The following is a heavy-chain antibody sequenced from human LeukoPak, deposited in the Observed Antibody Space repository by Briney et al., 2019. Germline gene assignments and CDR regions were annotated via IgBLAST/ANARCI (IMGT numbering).Heavy chain of an antibody. J-gene: IGHJ4*02. CDR1: GFTVGSNY. D-gene: IGHD3-22*01. CDR3: ASHMFYYDSTALRY. V-gene: IGHV3-66*04. CDR2: IYRGGST. Sequence: PGGSLRLSCAASGFTVGSNYMSWVRQAPGKGLEWVSIIYRGGSTNYADSVKGRFTISRDTSKNTLYLQMNSLRAEDTAVYYCASHMFYYDSTALRYWGQGTLVTVSS.